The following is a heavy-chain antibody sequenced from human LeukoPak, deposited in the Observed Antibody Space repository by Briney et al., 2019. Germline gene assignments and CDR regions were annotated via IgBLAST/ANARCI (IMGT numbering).Heavy chain of an antibody. J-gene: IGHJ5*02. Sequence: SETLSLTCAVYGGSFSGYYWSWIRQPPGKGLEWIGEINHSGSTNYNPSLKSRVTISVDTSKNQFSLKLSSVTAADTAVYYCARSNYGNFDPWGQGTLVTISS. D-gene: IGHD1-7*01. CDR1: GGSFSGYY. CDR2: INHSGST. V-gene: IGHV4-34*01. CDR3: ARSNYGNFDP.